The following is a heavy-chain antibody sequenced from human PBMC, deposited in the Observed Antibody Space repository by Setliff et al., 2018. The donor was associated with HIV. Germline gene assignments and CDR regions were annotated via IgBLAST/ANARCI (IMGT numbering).Heavy chain of an antibody. CDR2: IYWDADK. CDR3: AHNHLAVAGSHYFDY. J-gene: IGHJ4*02. CDR1: GFSLSTSGVG. V-gene: IGHV2-5*02. Sequence: SGPTLVNPTQTLTLTCTFSGFSLSTSGVGVGWIRQPPGKALEWLALIYWDADKRYSPSLKNRLTITKDTSKNQVLLTMTNMDPLDTATYYCAHNHLAVAGSHYFDYRGQGTLVTVSS. D-gene: IGHD6-19*01.